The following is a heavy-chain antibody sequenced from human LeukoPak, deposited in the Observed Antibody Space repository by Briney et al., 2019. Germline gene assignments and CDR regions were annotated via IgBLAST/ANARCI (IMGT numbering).Heavy chain of an antibody. CDR2: IWNDGSDK. V-gene: IGHV3-33*06. J-gene: IGHJ4*02. D-gene: IGHD4-11*01. CDR3: AKDAERGFDFSNSLQS. Sequence: GRSLRLTCTTSGFTFSHYAMHWVRQAPGKGLQWVAVIWNDGSDKYYGDSVKGRFTISRDNSKKTVYLQLSSLRVEDTAVYYCAKDAERGFDFSNSLQSWGQGTLVTVSS. CDR1: GFTFSHYA.